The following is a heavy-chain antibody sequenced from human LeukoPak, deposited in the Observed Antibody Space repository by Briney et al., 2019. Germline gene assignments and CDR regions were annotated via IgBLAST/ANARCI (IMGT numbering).Heavy chain of an antibody. D-gene: IGHD3-22*01. Sequence: SETLSLTCAVYGGSFSGYYWSWIRQPPGKGLEWIGEINHSGSTNYNPSLKSRVTISVDTSKNQFSLKLSSVTAADTAVYYCARDDYYYDSSGPTLQHWGQGTLVTVSS. J-gene: IGHJ1*01. CDR3: ARDDYYYDSSGPTLQH. V-gene: IGHV4-34*01. CDR1: GGSFSGYY. CDR2: INHSGST.